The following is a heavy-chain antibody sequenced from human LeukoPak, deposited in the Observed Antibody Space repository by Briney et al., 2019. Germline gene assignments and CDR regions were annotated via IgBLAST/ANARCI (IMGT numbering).Heavy chain of an antibody. J-gene: IGHJ6*03. CDR1: GGSISSSSYY. CDR3: ARRCSGYYYYYYYYYMDV. Sequence: SETLSLTCTVSGGSISSSSYYWGWIRQPPGKGLEWIGSIYYSGSTYYNPSLKSRVTISVDTSKNQFSLKLSSVAAADTAVYYCARRCSGYYYYYYYYYMDVWGKGTTVTISS. CDR2: IYYSGST. V-gene: IGHV4-39*07. D-gene: IGHD3-22*01.